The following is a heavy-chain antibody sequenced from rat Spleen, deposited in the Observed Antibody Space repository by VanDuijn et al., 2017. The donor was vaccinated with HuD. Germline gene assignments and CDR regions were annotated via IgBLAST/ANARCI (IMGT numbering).Heavy chain of an antibody. CDR1: GFTFSNYY. V-gene: IGHV5-25*01. J-gene: IGHJ1*01. CDR3: VRRAYYDGTLVYWFFDF. Sequence: EVQLVESGGGLVQPGRSMKLSCAASGFTFSNYYMAWVRQAPTKGLEWVASISTGGGNTYYRDSVKGRFTISRDNAKSTLFLQMDSLRSEDTATYYCVRRAYYDGTLVYWFFDFWGPGTMVTVSS. CDR2: ISTGGGNT. D-gene: IGHD1-12*02.